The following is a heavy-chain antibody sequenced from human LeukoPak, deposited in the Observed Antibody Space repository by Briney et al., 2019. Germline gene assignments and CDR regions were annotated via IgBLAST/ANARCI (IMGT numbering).Heavy chain of an antibody. CDR3: ARLYCSGGSCYSGAFDI. Sequence: PGGSLRLSCAASGFTVSTNYMTWVRQAPGKGLEWVSVIYLDDSTYYADSVKGRFTISRDNSKNTLYLQMNSLRAEDTAVYYCARLYCSGGSCYSGAFDIWGQGTMVTVSS. D-gene: IGHD2-15*01. CDR1: GFTVSTNY. V-gene: IGHV3-53*01. J-gene: IGHJ3*02. CDR2: IYLDDST.